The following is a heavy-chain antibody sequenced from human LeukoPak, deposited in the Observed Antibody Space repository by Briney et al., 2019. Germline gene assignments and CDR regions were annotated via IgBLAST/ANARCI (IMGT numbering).Heavy chain of an antibody. Sequence: GSLRLSCVASGFTFSGYSKTWVRQAPGEGPEWVANIKHDGTEKYYVDSVKGRFTISRDNAQSSLFLQMSSLRAEDTAVYYCARVGTTSWYYWGQGTLVTVSS. J-gene: IGHJ4*02. D-gene: IGHD2-2*01. CDR3: ARVGTTSWYY. V-gene: IGHV3-7*01. CDR2: IKHDGTEK. CDR1: GFTFSGYS.